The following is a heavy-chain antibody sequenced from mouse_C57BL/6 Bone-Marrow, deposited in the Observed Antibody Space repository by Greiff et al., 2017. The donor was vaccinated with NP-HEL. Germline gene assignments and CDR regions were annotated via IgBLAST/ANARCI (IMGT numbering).Heavy chain of an antibody. D-gene: IGHD2-2*01. CDR1: GFSFNTYA. V-gene: IGHV10-1*01. CDR2: IRSKSNNYAT. J-gene: IGHJ2*01. Sequence: EVQGVESGGGLVQPKGSLKLSCAASGFSFNTYAMNWVRQAPGKGLEWVARIRSKSNNYATYYADSVKDRFTISRDDSESMLYLQMNNLKTEDTAMYYSVRQGGYDADYWGQGTTLTVSS. CDR3: VRQGGYDADY.